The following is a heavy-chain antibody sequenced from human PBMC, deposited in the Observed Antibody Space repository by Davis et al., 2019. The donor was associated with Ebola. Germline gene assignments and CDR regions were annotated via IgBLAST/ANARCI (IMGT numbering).Heavy chain of an antibody. V-gene: IGHV3-21*01. CDR2: ISSSSSYI. D-gene: IGHD3-10*01. J-gene: IGHJ6*02. Sequence: GGSLRLSCAASGFTFTSYTMNWVRQAPGKGLEWVSSISSSSSYIYYADSVKGRFTISRDNVKNSLYLQMNSLRAEDTAVYYCATRQIPVIRLYGMDVWGQGTTVTVSS. CDR1: GFTFTSYT. CDR3: ATRQIPVIRLYGMDV.